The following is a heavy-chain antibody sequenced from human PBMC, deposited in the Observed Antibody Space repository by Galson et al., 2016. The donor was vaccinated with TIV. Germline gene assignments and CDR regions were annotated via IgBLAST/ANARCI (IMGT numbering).Heavy chain of an antibody. CDR2: IYYTGLT. CDR1: GGSISNPGFY. CDR3: AIGIPEPHYFDY. V-gene: IGHV4-31*03. Sequence: TLSLTCTVPGGSISNPGFYWSWIRQLPGKGLEWIGYIYYTGLTSFNPSLQSRLSMSVDTSENQFSLKLISVTAADTAVYYCAIGIPEPHYFDYWGQGALVTVSS. J-gene: IGHJ4*02. D-gene: IGHD2-21*01.